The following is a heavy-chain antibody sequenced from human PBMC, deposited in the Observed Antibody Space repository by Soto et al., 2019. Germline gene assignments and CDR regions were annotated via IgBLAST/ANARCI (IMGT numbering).Heavy chain of an antibody. Sequence: PSETLSLTCTVSGGSISSGGYYWGWIRQPSGKGLEWIGSIYYSGSTYYNPSLKSRVTISVDTSKNQFSLKLSSVTAADTAVYYCACSYGDYVSYWGQGTLVTVSS. CDR3: ACSYGDYVSY. CDR1: GGSISSGGYY. V-gene: IGHV4-39*01. D-gene: IGHD4-17*01. J-gene: IGHJ4*02. CDR2: IYYSGST.